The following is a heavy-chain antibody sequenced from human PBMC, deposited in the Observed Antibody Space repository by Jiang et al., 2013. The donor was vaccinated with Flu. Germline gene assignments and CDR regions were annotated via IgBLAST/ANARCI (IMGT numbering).Heavy chain of an antibody. CDR2: IYYSGST. CDR1: GGSISSYY. V-gene: IGHV4-59*13. D-gene: IGHD6-19*01. J-gene: IGHJ4*02. CDR3: ARVGAGIAVAGYFFDY. Sequence: KPSETLSLTCTVSGGSISSYYWSWIRQPPGKGLEWIGYIYYSGSTNYNPSLKSRVTISVDTSKNQFSLKLSSVTAADTAVYYCARVGAGIAVAGYFFDYWGQGTLVTVSS.